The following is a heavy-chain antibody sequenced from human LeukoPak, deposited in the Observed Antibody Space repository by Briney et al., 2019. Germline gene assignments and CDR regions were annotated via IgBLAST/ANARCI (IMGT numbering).Heavy chain of an antibody. CDR3: ARAGAYTRKKYYFDY. CDR1: GGSFSGYY. CDR2: INHSGST. J-gene: IGHJ4*02. Sequence: SETLSLTCAVYGGSFSGYYWSWICQPPGKGLEWIGEINHSGSTNYNPSLKSRVTISVDTSKNQFSLKLSSVTAADTAVYYCARAGAYTRKKYYFDYWGQGTLVTVSS. V-gene: IGHV4-34*01. D-gene: IGHD1-14*01.